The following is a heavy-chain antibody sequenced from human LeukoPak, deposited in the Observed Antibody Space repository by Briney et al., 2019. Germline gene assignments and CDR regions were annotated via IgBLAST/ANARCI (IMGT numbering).Heavy chain of an antibody. CDR2: IYHSGST. CDR3: ARYSSGWYSVY. D-gene: IGHD6-19*01. Sequence: ASETLSLTCAVSGGSISSSNWWSWVRQPPGKGLEWIGEIYHSGSTYYNPSLKSRVTISVDTSKNQFSLKLSSVTAADTAVYYCARYSSGWYSVYWGQGTLVTVSS. CDR1: GGSISSSNW. J-gene: IGHJ4*02. V-gene: IGHV4-4*02.